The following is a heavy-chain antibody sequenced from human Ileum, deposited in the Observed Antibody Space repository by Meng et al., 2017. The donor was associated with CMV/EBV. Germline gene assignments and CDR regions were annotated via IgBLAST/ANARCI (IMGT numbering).Heavy chain of an antibody. CDR1: GFTFTSKP. J-gene: IGHJ4*02. V-gene: IGHV3-30*04. CDR3: AARDGYNSPFDY. Sequence: SFAASGFTFTSKPMHWVPQAPGKGLEWVAVVSHDGSNKYHADSVKGRFTISRDNSKNTLYLQMNSLRVEDTAIYYCAARDGYNSPFDYWGQGTLVTVSS. CDR2: VSHDGSNK. D-gene: IGHD5-24*01.